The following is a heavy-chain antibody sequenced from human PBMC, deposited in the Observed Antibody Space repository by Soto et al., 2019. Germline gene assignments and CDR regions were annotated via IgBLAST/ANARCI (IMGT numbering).Heavy chain of an antibody. CDR3: ARWPDGYYYYGMDV. V-gene: IGHV1-8*01. J-gene: IGHJ6*02. Sequence: QVQLVQSGAEVKKPGASVKVSCKASGYTFTSYDINWVRQATGQGLEWMGWMNPNSGNTGYAQKFPGRGTRTRNTSISTAYMELSSLRSEDTAVYYCARWPDGYYYYGMDVWGQGTTVTVSS. CDR2: MNPNSGNT. CDR1: GYTFTSYD.